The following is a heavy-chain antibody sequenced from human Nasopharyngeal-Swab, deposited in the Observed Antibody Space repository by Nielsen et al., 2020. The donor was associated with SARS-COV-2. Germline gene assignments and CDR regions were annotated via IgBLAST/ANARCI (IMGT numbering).Heavy chain of an antibody. CDR3: ARVGGDYYYYYYMDV. Sequence: WIRQAPGKGLEWIGSIYYSGSTYYNPSLKSRVTISVDRSKNQFSLKLSSVTAADTAVYYCARVGGDYYYYYYMDVWGKGTTVTVSS. CDR2: IYYSGST. V-gene: IGHV4-39*07. J-gene: IGHJ6*03. D-gene: IGHD1-26*01.